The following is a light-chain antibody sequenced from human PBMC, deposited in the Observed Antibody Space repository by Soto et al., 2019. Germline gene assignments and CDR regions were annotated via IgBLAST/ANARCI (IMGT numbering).Light chain of an antibody. J-gene: IGKJ2*01. V-gene: IGKV3-20*01. CDR2: GSS. Sequence: EVVLTQSPGTLSLSPGERATLSCRASQSVTNNFFAWYQQRHGQAPMLLLFGSSDRATGIPDRFRGSGSGSEFSLTISRLAAEDVAVYYCYQEGSSPPYTFGQGTKLEIK. CDR1: QSVTNNF. CDR3: YQEGSSPPYT.